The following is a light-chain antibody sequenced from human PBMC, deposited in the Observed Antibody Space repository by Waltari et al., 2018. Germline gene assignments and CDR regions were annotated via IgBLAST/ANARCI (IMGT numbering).Light chain of an antibody. CDR1: QSLSGTY. CDR2: DAS. CDR3: QQYGSSPLS. V-gene: IGKV3D-20*01. Sequence: EVVLTQSPATLSLSPGERATLSCGASQSLSGTYLAWYQQKPGLAPRLLIYDASTRATGIPDRFSGSGSGTDFTLTISRLEAEDFAVYYCQQYGSSPLSFGGGTKVEIK. J-gene: IGKJ4*01.